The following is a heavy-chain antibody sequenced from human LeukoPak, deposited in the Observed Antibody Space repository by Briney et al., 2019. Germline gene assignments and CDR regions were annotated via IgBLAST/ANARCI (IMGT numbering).Heavy chain of an antibody. J-gene: IGHJ6*04. Sequence: SETLSLTCTVSGGSISSGTYYWNWIRQPAGKGLEWVGRIYTSGSTNYNPSLMSRVTISIDTSKNQLSLKLSSVTAADTAVYYCARDGTTVSPAVWGKGTTVTVSS. V-gene: IGHV4-61*02. CDR2: IYTSGST. CDR3: ARDGTTVSPAV. D-gene: IGHD4-17*01. CDR1: GGSISSGTYY.